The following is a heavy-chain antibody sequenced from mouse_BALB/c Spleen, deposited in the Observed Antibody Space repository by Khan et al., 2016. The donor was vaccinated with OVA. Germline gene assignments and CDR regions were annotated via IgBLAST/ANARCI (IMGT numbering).Heavy chain of an antibody. CDR3: ARYGSRYNYAMDY. CDR2: ISYSGST. CDR1: GYSITSDYA. Sequence: VQLKQSGPGLVKPSQSLSLTCTVTGYSITSDYAWNWIRQFPGNKLEWMGYISYSGSTNYNPSLKSRISITRDTSKNKFCLQLNSVTTEDTATYYCARYGSRYNYAMDYGGQGTSGTVSS. J-gene: IGHJ4*01. V-gene: IGHV3-2*02. D-gene: IGHD2-2*01.